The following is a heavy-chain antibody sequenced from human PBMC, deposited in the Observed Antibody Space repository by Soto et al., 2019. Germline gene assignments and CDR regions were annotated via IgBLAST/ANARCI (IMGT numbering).Heavy chain of an antibody. CDR3: ASHCGGDCYSRSPPYYYYGMDV. CDR1: GGTFSSYA. Sequence: QVQLVQSGAEVKKPGSSVKVSCKASGGTFSSYAISWVRQAPGQGLEWMGGIIPIFGTAHYAQKFQGRVTITADESTSTAYMELSSLRSEDTAVYYCASHCGGDCYSRSPPYYYYGMDVWGQGTTVTVSS. J-gene: IGHJ6*02. D-gene: IGHD2-21*02. CDR2: IIPIFGTA. V-gene: IGHV1-69*12.